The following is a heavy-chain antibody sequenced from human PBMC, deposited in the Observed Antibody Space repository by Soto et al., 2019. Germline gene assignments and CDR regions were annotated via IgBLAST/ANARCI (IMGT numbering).Heavy chain of an antibody. CDR3: ARNVGFMTTVTTEFDP. D-gene: IGHD4-17*01. V-gene: IGHV6-1*01. CDR1: GDSVSSNSAA. Sequence: SQTLSLTCAISGDSVSSNSAAWNWIRQSPSRGLEWLGRTYYRSKWYNDYAVSVKSRITINPDTSKNQFSLQLNSVTPEDTAVYYCARNVGFMTTVTTEFDPWGQGTLVTVSS. J-gene: IGHJ5*02. CDR2: TYYRSKWYN.